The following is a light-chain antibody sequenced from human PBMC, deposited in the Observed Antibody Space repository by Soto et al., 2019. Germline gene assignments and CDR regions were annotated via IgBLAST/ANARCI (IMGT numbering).Light chain of an antibody. Sequence: EIVLTQSPATLSLSPGERATLSCRASQSVSSYLAWYQQKPGQAPRLLIYGASSGATGIPDRFSGSGSGTDFTLTISRLEPEDFAIYYCQQYGGVPYTFGQGTKVDIK. J-gene: IGKJ2*01. CDR3: QQYGGVPYT. V-gene: IGKV3-20*01. CDR2: GAS. CDR1: QSVSSY.